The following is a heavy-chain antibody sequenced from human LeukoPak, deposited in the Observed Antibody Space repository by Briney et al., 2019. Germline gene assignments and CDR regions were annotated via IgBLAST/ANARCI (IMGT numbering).Heavy chain of an antibody. CDR3: VREGGGVLDY. CDR1: GFTFSSYG. J-gene: IGHJ4*02. V-gene: IGHV3-33*01. Sequence: GGSLRLSCAASGFTFSSYGMHWVRQAPGKGLEWVAVIWYDGSNKYYADSVKGRFTTSRDNSKNTLYLQMNSLRAEDTAVYYCVREGGGVLDYWGQGTLVTVSS. CDR2: IWYDGSNK. D-gene: IGHD3-16*01.